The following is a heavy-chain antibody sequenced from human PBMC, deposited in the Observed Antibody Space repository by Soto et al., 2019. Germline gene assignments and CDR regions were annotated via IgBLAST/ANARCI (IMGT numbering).Heavy chain of an antibody. Sequence: QVQLVESGGGLVQPGGSLRLSCAASGFTFSDYYMSWIRQAPGKGLEWVSYISSSSSYTNYADSVKGRFTISRDSAKNSLYLQMNSLRAEDTAVYYCATGIVGATNGYFDLWGRGTLVTVSS. D-gene: IGHD1-26*01. CDR1: GFTFSDYY. V-gene: IGHV3-11*06. CDR3: ATGIVGATNGYFDL. CDR2: ISSSSSYT. J-gene: IGHJ2*01.